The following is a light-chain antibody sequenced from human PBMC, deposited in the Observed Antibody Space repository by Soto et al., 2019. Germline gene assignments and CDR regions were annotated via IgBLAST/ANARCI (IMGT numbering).Light chain of an antibody. CDR3: QQSDSFPHT. Sequence: DIQMTQSPSSVSASVGDRVTITCRASQGISNWLAWYQQKAGQAPKLLIYAASGLHSGVPSRFSGSGSGTDFTLTISSLQPEDFATYFGQQSDSFPHTFGRGTKLEI. CDR1: QGISNW. CDR2: AAS. V-gene: IGKV1-12*01. J-gene: IGKJ2*01.